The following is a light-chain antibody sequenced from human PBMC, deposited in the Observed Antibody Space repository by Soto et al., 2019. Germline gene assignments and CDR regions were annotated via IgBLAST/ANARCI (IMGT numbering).Light chain of an antibody. CDR1: QNIYTW. Sequence: DYHVTQSPSTLSASVGYRFTITCRASQNIYTWLAWYQQKPGIAPKLLIHKASTLESGVPSRFSGSGFGTEFTLTISGLQPEDSSTYYCQQYERYSTFGQGTKVDIK. CDR2: KAS. CDR3: QQYERYST. V-gene: IGKV1-5*03. J-gene: IGKJ1*01.